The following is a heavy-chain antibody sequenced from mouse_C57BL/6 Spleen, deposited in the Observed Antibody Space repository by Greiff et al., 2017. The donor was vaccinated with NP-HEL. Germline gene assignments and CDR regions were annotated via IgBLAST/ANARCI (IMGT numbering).Heavy chain of an antibody. CDR2: ISDGGSYT. CDR1: GFTFSSYA. J-gene: IGHJ4*01. Sequence: EVQLVQPGGGLVKPGASLKLSCAASGFTFSSYAMSWVRQTPEKRLEWVATISDGGSYTYYPDNVKGRFTISRDNAKNNLYLQMSHLKSEDAAMYYCASDRQLRLPYAMDYWGQGTSVTVSS. D-gene: IGHD3-2*02. CDR3: ASDRQLRLPYAMDY. V-gene: IGHV5-4*01.